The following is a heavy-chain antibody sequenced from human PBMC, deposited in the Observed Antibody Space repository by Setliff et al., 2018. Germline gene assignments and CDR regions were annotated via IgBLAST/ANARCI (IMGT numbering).Heavy chain of an antibody. CDR1: GYTFSDSV. V-gene: IGHV1-3*04. Sequence: ASVKVSCKASGYTFSDSVMHWVRQAPGQRPEWMGWIKTDTGYTRYSQNFQARVTITRDSSANTVYMEMDGLTNEDTAVYYCAGGYLGFRTGPSYYFGLDVWGQGTTVTVSS. CDR3: AGGYLGFRTGPSYYFGLDV. CDR2: IKTDTGYT. J-gene: IGHJ6*02. D-gene: IGHD3-9*01.